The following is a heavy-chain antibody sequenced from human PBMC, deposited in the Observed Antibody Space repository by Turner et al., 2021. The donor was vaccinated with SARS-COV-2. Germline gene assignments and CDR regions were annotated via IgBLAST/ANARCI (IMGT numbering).Heavy chain of an antibody. CDR3: ARDLEAAAGP. D-gene: IGHD6-13*01. V-gene: IGHV3-66*01. CDR2: IYSGGST. CDR1: GFTVRSTY. Sequence: EVQLVESGGGLVQPGGSLRLSCAASGFTVRSTYMSWVRQAPGKGLELVSVIYSGGSTYYADSVKGRFTISRDNSKNTLYLQMNSLRAEDTAVYYCARDLEAAAGPWGQGTLVTVSS. J-gene: IGHJ4*02.